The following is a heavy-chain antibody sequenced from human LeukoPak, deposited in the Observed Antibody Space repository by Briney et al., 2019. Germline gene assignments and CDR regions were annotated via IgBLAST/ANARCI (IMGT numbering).Heavy chain of an antibody. V-gene: IGHV3-23*01. CDR2: ISGSSGST. Sequence: PGGSLRLSCAASGFTFSSYGMSWVRQAPGKGLEWVSAISGSSGSTYYAGSVKGRFTISRDNSKNTLYLQMNSLRAEDTAVYYCAKGSNIIPPEEIIDYWGQGTLVTVSS. J-gene: IGHJ4*02. CDR3: AKGSNIIPPEEIIDY. CDR1: GFTFSSYG. D-gene: IGHD2-21*01.